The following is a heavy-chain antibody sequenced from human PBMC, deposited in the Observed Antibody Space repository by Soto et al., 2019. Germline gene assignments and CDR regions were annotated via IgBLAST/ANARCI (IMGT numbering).Heavy chain of an antibody. J-gene: IGHJ6*02. CDR3: ARGGSGSYFTDYYDAMDV. CDR1: GGSFSGYY. V-gene: IGHV4-34*01. CDR2: INYSGST. D-gene: IGHD1-26*01. Sequence: SETLSLTCAVYGGSFSGYYWSWIRQPPGKGLEWIGEINYSGSTNYNPSLKSRVTISVDTSKNQFSLKLTSVTAADTAVFFCARGGSGSYFTDYYDAMDVWGQGTTVT.